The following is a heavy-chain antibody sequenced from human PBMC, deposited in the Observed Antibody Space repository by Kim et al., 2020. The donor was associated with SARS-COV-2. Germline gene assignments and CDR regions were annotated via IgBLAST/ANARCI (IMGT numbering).Heavy chain of an antibody. CDR2: IHSKTDGGTS. V-gene: IGHV3-15*01. CDR1: GFTFSNAW. D-gene: IGHD1-1*01. CDR3: TTDIWTSRARDY. Sequence: GGSLRLSCAASGFTFSNAWLNWVRQAPGKGLEWVGRIHSKTDGGTSDYAAPVKGRFTISRDESKTTLYLQMDSLKTEDTAVYYCTTDIWTSRARDYWGQGTLVTVSS. J-gene: IGHJ4*02.